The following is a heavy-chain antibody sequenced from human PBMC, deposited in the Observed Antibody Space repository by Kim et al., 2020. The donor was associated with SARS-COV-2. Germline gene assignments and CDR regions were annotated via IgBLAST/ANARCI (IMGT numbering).Heavy chain of an antibody. CDR3: ARGPEGYYDSSGYYSP. V-gene: IGHV3-21*01. Sequence: GGSLRLSCAASGFTFSSYSMNWVRQAPGKGLEWVSSISSSSSYIYYADSVKGRFTISRDNAKNSLYLQMNSLRAEDTAVYYCARGPEGYYDSSGYYSPWGQGTLVTVSS. D-gene: IGHD3-22*01. CDR1: GFTFSSYS. CDR2: ISSSSSYI. J-gene: IGHJ5*02.